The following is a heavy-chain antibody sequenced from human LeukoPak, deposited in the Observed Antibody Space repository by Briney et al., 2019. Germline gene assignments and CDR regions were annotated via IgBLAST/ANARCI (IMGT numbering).Heavy chain of an antibody. CDR2: ISGSGDYT. CDR1: GFTFSGYA. V-gene: IGHV3-21*01. D-gene: IGHD3-16*01. Sequence: GGSLRLSCAVSGFTFSGYAMSWVRQAPGKGLEWVSTISGSGDYTYYADSVKGRFTISRDNAKNSLYLQMNSLRAEDTAVYYCARDVWPDSLYGMDVWGQGTTVTVSS. CDR3: ARDVWPDSLYGMDV. J-gene: IGHJ6*02.